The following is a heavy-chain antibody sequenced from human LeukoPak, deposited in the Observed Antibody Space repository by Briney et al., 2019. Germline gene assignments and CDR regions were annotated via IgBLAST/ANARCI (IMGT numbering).Heavy chain of an antibody. D-gene: IGHD3-10*01. CDR3: ARVIWFGESKRDY. CDR1: GFTFSSYA. CDR2: ISGSGGST. J-gene: IGHJ4*02. Sequence: GGSLRLSCAASGFTFSSYAMSWVRQAPGKGLEWVSAISGSGGSTYYADSVKGRFTISRDNSKNTLYLQMNSLRAEDTAVYYCARVIWFGESKRDYWGQGTLVTVSS. V-gene: IGHV3-23*01.